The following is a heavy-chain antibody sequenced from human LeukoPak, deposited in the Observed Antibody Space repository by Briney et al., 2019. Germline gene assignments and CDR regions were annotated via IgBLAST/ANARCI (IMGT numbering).Heavy chain of an antibody. D-gene: IGHD5-18*01. CDR1: GGSISSSSYY. CDR3: ARAGPRTAMARRDAFDI. V-gene: IGHV4-39*07. Sequence: SETLSLTCTVSGGSISSSSYYWGWIRQPPGTGLEWIGSIYYSGSTYYNPSLKSRVTISVDTSKNQFSLKLSSVTAADTAVYYCARAGPRTAMARRDAFDIWGQGTMVTVSS. CDR2: IYYSGST. J-gene: IGHJ3*02.